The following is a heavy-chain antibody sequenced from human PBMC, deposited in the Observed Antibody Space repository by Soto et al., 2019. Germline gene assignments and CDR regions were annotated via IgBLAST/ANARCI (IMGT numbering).Heavy chain of an antibody. Sequence: ASVKVSCKASGYTFTSYGISWVRQAPGQGLEWMGWISAYNGNTNYAQKLQGRVTMTTDTSTSTAYMELRSLRSDYTAVYYCAYGIAAAHWFDPWGQGTLVTVSS. D-gene: IGHD6-13*01. V-gene: IGHV1-18*01. J-gene: IGHJ5*02. CDR1: GYTFTSYG. CDR3: AYGIAAAHWFDP. CDR2: ISAYNGNT.